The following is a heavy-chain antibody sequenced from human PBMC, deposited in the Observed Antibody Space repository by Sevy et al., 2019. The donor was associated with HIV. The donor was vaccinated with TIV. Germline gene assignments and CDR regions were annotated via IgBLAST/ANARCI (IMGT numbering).Heavy chain of an antibody. CDR3: ARGGGQGGGYYYYYFGLDV. CDR1: GYTFTSSY. CDR2: IKPNTGGT. J-gene: IGHJ6*02. D-gene: IGHD3-16*01. Sequence: ASVKVSCKASGYTFTSSYIHWVRQAPGQGLEWMGRIKPNTGGTDYAQRFQGRITLTRDTSISTAYMELSSLRSDDTAVYYCARGGGQGGGYYYYYFGLDVWGQGTTVTVSS. V-gene: IGHV1-2*06.